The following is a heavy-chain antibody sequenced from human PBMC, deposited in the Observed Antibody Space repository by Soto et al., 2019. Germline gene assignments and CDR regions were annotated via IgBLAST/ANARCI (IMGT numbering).Heavy chain of an antibody. V-gene: IGHV4-59*01. D-gene: IGHD2-15*01. CDR3: AGSRRSGGIMRNWFDP. CDR2: IYYSGST. CDR1: GGSISSYY. Sequence: SETLSLTCTVSGGSISSYYWSWIRQPPGKGLEWIGYIYYSGSTNYNPSLKSRVTISVDTSKNQFSLKLSSVTAADTAVYYCAGSRRSGGIMRNWFDPWGQGTLVTVSS. J-gene: IGHJ5*02.